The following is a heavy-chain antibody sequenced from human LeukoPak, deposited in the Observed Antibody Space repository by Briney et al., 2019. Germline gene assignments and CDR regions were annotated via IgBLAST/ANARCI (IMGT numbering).Heavy chain of an antibody. CDR2: ISGSGGST. CDR1: GFTFSNSA. V-gene: IGHV3-23*01. D-gene: IGHD1-26*01. CDR3: AKRSGSRYYFDY. J-gene: IGHJ4*02. Sequence: PGGSLRLSCAASGFTFSNSAMTWVRQAPGKGLEWVSAISGSGGSTYYADSVKGRFTISRDNSKNTLYLQMNNLRAEDTAVYYCAKRSGSRYYFDYWGQGTLVAVSS.